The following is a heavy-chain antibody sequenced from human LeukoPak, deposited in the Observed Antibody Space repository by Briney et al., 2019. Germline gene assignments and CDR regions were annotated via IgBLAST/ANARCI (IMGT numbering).Heavy chain of an antibody. Sequence: SETLSLTCTVSGGSISGGSYYWSWIRQPAGKGLEWIGRIYTSGSTNYNPSLKSRVTISVDTSKNQFSLKLSSVTAADTAVYYCARVVDTAMLWGYWGQGTLVTVSS. D-gene: IGHD5-18*01. V-gene: IGHV4-61*02. CDR2: IYTSGST. CDR3: ARVVDTAMLWGY. J-gene: IGHJ4*02. CDR1: GGSISGGSYY.